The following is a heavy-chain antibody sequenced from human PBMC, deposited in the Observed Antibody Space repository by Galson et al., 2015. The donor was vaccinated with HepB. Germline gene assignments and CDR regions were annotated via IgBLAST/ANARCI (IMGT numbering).Heavy chain of an antibody. J-gene: IGHJ4*02. V-gene: IGHV3-30*18. CDR3: AKDWGIHDYGDYGGLDY. CDR1: GFTFSSYG. Sequence: SLRLSCAASGFTFSSYGMHWVRQAPGKGLEWVAVISYDGSNKYYADSVKGRFTISRDNSKNTLYLQMNSLRAEDTAVYYCAKDWGIHDYGDYGGLDYWGQGTLVTVSS. CDR2: ISYDGSNK. D-gene: IGHD4-17*01.